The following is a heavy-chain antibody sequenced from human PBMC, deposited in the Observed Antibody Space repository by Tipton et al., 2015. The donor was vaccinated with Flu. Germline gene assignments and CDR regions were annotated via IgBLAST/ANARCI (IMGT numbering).Heavy chain of an antibody. Sequence: TLSLTCTVSGGSISSGSYYWSWIRQPAGKGLEWIGRIHTSGSTNYNPSLKSRVTISVDTSKNQFSLKLSSVTAADTAVYYCARGVIYYDSSGPITDAFDIWGQVTMVTVSS. V-gene: IGHV4-61*02. J-gene: IGHJ3*02. CDR1: GGSISSGSYY. CDR3: ARGVIYYDSSGPITDAFDI. D-gene: IGHD3-22*01. CDR2: IHTSGST.